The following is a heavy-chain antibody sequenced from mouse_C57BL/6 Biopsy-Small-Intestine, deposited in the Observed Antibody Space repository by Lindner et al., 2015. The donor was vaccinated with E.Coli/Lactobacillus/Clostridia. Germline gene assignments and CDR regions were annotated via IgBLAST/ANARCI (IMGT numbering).Heavy chain of an antibody. D-gene: IGHD4-1*01. V-gene: IGHV1-54*01. CDR1: GYAFTNYL. J-gene: IGHJ2*01. CDR3: ARYGLGPGDYFDY. Sequence: VQLQESGAELVRPGTSVKVSCKASGYAFTNYLIEWVKQRPGQGLEWIGVINPGSGGTNYNEKFKGKATLTADKSSSTAYMQLSSLTSEDSAVYLCARYGLGPGDYFDYWGQGHHSHSLL. CDR2: INPGSGGT.